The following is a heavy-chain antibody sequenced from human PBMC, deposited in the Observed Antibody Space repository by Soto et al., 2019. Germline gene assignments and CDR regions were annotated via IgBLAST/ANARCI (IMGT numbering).Heavy chain of an antibody. V-gene: IGHV1-8*01. D-gene: IGHD3-10*01. CDR1: GYTFTSYD. CDR3: ARCINYYASGDDAFDI. J-gene: IGHJ3*02. CDR2: MNPNSGNT. Sequence: QVQLVQSGAEVKKPGASVKVSCKASGYTFTSYDINWVRQATGQGLEWMGWMNPNSGNTGYAQKFQGRVTMTRNTSISTAYMELSSLRSEDTAVYYCARCINYYASGDDAFDIWSQWTMVTVSS.